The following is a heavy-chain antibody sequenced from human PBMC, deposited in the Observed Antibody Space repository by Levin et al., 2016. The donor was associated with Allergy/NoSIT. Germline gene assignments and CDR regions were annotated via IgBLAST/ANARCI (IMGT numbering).Heavy chain of an antibody. CDR2: IYYSGST. CDR3: AREGGGRVYYYGMDV. D-gene: IGHD3-16*01. Sequence: VRQMPGKGLEWIGYIYYSGSTNYNPSLKSRVTISVDTSKNQFSLKLSSVTAADTAVYYCAREGGGRVYYYGMDVWGQGTTVTVSS. V-gene: IGHV4-59*01. J-gene: IGHJ6*02.